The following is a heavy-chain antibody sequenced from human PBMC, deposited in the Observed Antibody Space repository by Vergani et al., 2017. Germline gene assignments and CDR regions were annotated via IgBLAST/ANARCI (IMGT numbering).Heavy chain of an antibody. CDR1: GFTFSDHY. CDR3: ARVPSSSYAIDY. J-gene: IGHJ4*02. D-gene: IGHD6-13*01. Sequence: EVQLVESGGGLVQPGGSLRLSCAASGFTFSDHYMDWVRQAPGKGLEWVGRSRNKANSYTTEYAAPVKGRFTITRDDSKNSLYLQMNSLKTEDTAVYCCARVPSSSYAIDYWVQGTLVTVSS. V-gene: IGHV3-72*01. CDR2: SRNKANSYTT.